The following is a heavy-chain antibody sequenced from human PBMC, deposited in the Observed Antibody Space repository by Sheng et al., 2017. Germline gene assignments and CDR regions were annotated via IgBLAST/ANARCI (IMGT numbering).Heavy chain of an antibody. CDR2: ISYDGSSK. CDR1: EFTFSDHA. Sequence: QVQLVESGGGVVQPGRSLRLSCAASEFTFSDHAMHWVRQAPGKGLEWVAAISYDGSSKYYTDSVKGRFAISRDNSKNTLYLQMNDLRAEDTAVYYCASGAVSHSVVITGCFDPWGQGTLVTVSS. J-gene: IGHJ5*02. CDR3: ASGAVSHSVVITGCFDP. V-gene: IGHV3-30*09. D-gene: IGHD3-22*01.